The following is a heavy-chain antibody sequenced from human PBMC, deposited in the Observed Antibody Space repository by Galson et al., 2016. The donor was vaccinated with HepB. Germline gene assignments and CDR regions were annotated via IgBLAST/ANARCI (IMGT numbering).Heavy chain of an antibody. J-gene: IGHJ4*02. V-gene: IGHV4-39*01. CDR3: ARQWGWAAGDRYFDY. CDR1: GGSIGSNSHY. D-gene: IGHD6-13*01. CDR2: IHYTATT. Sequence: LSLTCTVSGGSIGSNSHYWAWIRQPPGKGPEWIASIHYTATTYSSPSLESRVTIYVDTSKNHFSLKLKSLAAADTAIYYCARQWGWAAGDRYFDYWGQGALLTVSS.